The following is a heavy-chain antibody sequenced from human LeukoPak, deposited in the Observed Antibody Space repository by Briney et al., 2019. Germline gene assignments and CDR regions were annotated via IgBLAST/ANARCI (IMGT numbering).Heavy chain of an antibody. J-gene: IGHJ2*01. CDR2: IYYSGST. CDR1: GGSISSYY. V-gene: IGHV4-59*12. Sequence: PSETLSLTCAVSGGSISSYYWSWIRQPPGKGLEWIGFIYYSGSTNYNPSLKSRVTISVDTSKNQFSLQLNSVTPEDTAVYYCARAGIWGAWYFDLWGRGTLVTVSS. D-gene: IGHD1-14*01. CDR3: ARAGIWGAWYFDL.